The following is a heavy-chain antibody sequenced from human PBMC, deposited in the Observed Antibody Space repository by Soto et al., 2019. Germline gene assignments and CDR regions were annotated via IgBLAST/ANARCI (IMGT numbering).Heavy chain of an antibody. CDR1: GDSIRSYY. J-gene: IGHJ2*01. CDR2: LYDSGST. CDR3: ARSPILCGDYASCSFDL. D-gene: IGHD4-17*01. Sequence: QVQLQESGPGLVKPSETLSLTCTVSGDSIRSYYWSWIRQPPGKGLEWIGYLYDSGSTNYNPSLQSLVTISVDASKRQFSLKFTSVTAADMAVYFCARSPILCGDYASCSFDLWGRGTLFNVS. V-gene: IGHV4-59*01.